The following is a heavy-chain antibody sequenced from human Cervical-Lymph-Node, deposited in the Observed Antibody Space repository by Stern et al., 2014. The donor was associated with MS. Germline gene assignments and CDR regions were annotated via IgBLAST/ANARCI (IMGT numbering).Heavy chain of an antibody. D-gene: IGHD4-23*01. CDR2: IYHIGTT. CDR1: GGSISGNFW. Sequence: QLQLQESGPGLVKPSGTLSLTCAVSGGSISGNFWWNWVRLSPGKGLEWIGEIYHIGTTNYNPSLESRVSMSLDKSKKNFSLRLTSVTAADAGVYYCTRRPVGYGGNQPFFDPWGQGTLVAVSS. J-gene: IGHJ5*02. CDR3: TRRPVGYGGNQPFFDP. V-gene: IGHV4-4*02.